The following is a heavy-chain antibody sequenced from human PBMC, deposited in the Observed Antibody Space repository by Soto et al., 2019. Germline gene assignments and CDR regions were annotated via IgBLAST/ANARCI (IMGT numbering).Heavy chain of an antibody. Sequence: ASVKVSCKASGDSFTSYTISWVRQAPGQGLEWMGGITPAFGRRNNAQRFQGRLTLSADDPTSTVYMELRSLTSEDTAVYYCARLWRDDLNYDFDPSDPWGQGTLVTVSS. D-gene: IGHD3-22*01. CDR2: ITPAFGRR. CDR3: ARLWRDDLNYDFDPSDP. J-gene: IGHJ5*02. V-gene: IGHV1-69*13. CDR1: GDSFTSYT.